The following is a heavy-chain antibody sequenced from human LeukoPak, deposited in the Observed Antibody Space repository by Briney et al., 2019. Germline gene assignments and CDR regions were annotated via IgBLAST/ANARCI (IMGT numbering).Heavy chain of an antibody. D-gene: IGHD3-3*01. V-gene: IGHV3-11*01. Sequence: GGSLRLSCAASGFTFSDYYMSWIRQVPGKGLEWVSYISSSGSTIYYADSVKGRFTISRDNAKNSLYLQMNSLRAEDTAVYYCARAYDFWSGYYPPLYGMDVWGQGTTVTVSS. J-gene: IGHJ6*02. CDR3: ARAYDFWSGYYPPLYGMDV. CDR2: ISSSGSTI. CDR1: GFTFSDYY.